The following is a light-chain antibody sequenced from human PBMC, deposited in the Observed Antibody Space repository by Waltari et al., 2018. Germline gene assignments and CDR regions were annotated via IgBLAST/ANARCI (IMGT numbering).Light chain of an antibody. J-gene: IGLJ3*02. CDR1: SSNIGAGSD. V-gene: IGLV1-40*01. Sequence: QSVLTQPPSVSGAPGQRVTISCSGSSSNIGAGSDVHWYQQLPGTAPKPHIYGTSLRPSGVPDRFSGSKSGTSASLAITGLQAEDEADYYCQSYDSSLTGSVFGGGTKLTVL. CDR2: GTS. CDR3: QSYDSSLTGSV.